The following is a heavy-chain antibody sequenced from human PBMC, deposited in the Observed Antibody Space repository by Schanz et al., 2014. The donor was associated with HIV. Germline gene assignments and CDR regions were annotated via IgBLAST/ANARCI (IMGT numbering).Heavy chain of an antibody. D-gene: IGHD3-10*01. CDR1: GFTFDNYG. V-gene: IGHV3-30*03. Sequence: QVQLVESGGGVVQPGRSLRLSCVASGFTFDNYGMHWVRQAPGKGLEWVAVMSYDGIRKNYADSVKGRFTISRDNSKNTLNLQMKSLRAEDTAVYYCTSGSFEFGDLLDDYYYDAMDVWGQGTTVTVSS. CDR2: MSYDGIRK. CDR3: TSGSFEFGDLLDDYYYDAMDV. J-gene: IGHJ6*02.